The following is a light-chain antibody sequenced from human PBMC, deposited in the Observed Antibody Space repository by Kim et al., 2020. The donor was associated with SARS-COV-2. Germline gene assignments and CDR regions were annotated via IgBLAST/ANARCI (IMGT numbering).Light chain of an antibody. V-gene: IGLV2-14*04. CDR2: DVS. CDR3: SSYTSILVV. J-gene: IGLJ2*01. Sequence: PGQSITISCTGTSSDVGGYNYVSWYQQHPGKAPKLMIYDVSKRPSGVSTRFSGSKSGNTASLTISGLQAEDEADYYCSSYTSILVVFGGGTQLTVL. CDR1: SSDVGGYNY.